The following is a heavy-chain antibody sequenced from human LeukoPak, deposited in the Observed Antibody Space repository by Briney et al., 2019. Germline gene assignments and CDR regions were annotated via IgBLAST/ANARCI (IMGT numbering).Heavy chain of an antibody. D-gene: IGHD3-16*02. V-gene: IGHV3-74*01. CDR2: INSDGSST. CDR3: AKPTETGELSFSFDY. Sequence: PGGSLRLSCAASGFTFSSYWMHWVRQAPGKRLVWVSRINSDGSSTSYADSVKGRFTISRDNSKNTLYLQMNSLKAEDTAVYYCAKPTETGELSFSFDYWGQGTLVTVSS. CDR1: GFTFSSYW. J-gene: IGHJ4*02.